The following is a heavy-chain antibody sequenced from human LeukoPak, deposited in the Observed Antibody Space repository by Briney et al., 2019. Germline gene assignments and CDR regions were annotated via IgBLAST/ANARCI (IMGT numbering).Heavy chain of an antibody. Sequence: PSETLSLTCTVSGGSINTYYWSWIRQPPGKGLEWIGYLYNSGTTNYNPSLKSRVSISGDTSKNQFSLKLNSVTAADTAVYYCARRGVKTTRFDYWGQGILVTVRS. CDR1: GGSINTYY. CDR2: LYNSGTT. D-gene: IGHD1-1*01. CDR3: ARRGVKTTRFDY. J-gene: IGHJ4*02. V-gene: IGHV4-59*01.